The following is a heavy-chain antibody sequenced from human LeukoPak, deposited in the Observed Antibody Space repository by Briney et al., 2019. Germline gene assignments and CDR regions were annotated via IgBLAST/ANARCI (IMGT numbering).Heavy chain of an antibody. V-gene: IGHV3-66*01. Sequence: GGSLRLSCVASGIAVSTDYITWVRQAPGKGLEWVSIIYSEGGTYYADSVKGRFTISRDISKNTVTLQMNSLRAEDTAVYYCARDRFNGMDVWGQGTTVTVSS. D-gene: IGHD3-3*01. J-gene: IGHJ6*02. CDR1: GIAVSTDY. CDR3: ARDRFNGMDV. CDR2: IYSEGGT.